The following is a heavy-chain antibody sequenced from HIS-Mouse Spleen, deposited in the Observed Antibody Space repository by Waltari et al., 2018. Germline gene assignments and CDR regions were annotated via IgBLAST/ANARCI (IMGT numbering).Heavy chain of an antibody. Sequence: QVPLQESGPGLVQPSQTLDLPGPVAGRCISSGGYYRSWIRQHPGKGLEWIGYIYYSGSTYYNPSLKSRVTISVDTSKNQFSLKLSSVTAADTAVYYCARDWRGTPGYSYDYGMDVWGQGTTVTVSS. V-gene: IGHV4-31*03. CDR1: GRCISSGGYY. J-gene: IGHJ6*02. D-gene: IGHD5-18*01. CDR3: ARDWRGTPGYSYDYGMDV. CDR2: IYYSGST.